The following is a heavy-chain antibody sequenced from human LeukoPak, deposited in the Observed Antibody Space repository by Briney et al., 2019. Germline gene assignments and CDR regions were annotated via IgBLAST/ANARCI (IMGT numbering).Heavy chain of an antibody. J-gene: IGHJ6*02. Sequence: PGGSLRLSCTASGFTFGDYAMSWVRQARGKGLEWVGFIRSKAYGGTTEYAASVKGRFTISRDDSKSIAYLQMNSLKTEDTAVYYCTRGIRMDVWGQGTTVTVSS. D-gene: IGHD3-3*02. CDR1: GFTFGDYA. CDR2: IRSKAYGGTT. CDR3: TRGIRMDV. V-gene: IGHV3-49*04.